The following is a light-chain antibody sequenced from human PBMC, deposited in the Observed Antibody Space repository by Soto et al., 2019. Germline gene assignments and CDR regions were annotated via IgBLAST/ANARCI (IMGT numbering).Light chain of an antibody. V-gene: IGLV1-47*01. Sequence: QSVLTQPTSASGAPGQRGPVSCSGSSSDIGNNYVFWYQQFPGTAPKLLIYTNNQRPSGVPDRFSGSKSGTSASLAISGLRFEDEADYYCAAWDDSLRGLVFGGGSKLTVL. CDR2: TNN. J-gene: IGLJ2*01. CDR3: AAWDDSLRGLV. CDR1: SSDIGNNY.